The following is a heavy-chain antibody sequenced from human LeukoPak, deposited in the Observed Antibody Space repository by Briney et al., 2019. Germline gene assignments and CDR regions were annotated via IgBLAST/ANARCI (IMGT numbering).Heavy chain of an antibody. Sequence: SETLSLTSTVSGGSISSYYWSWIRQPPGKGLEWIGYIYYSGSTNYNPSLKSRVTISVDTSKNQFSLKLSSVTAADTAVYYCARRTTVYYYYMDVWGKGTTVTVSS. CDR3: ARRTTVYYYYMDV. CDR2: IYYSGST. V-gene: IGHV4-59*01. J-gene: IGHJ6*03. D-gene: IGHD4-17*01. CDR1: GGSISSYY.